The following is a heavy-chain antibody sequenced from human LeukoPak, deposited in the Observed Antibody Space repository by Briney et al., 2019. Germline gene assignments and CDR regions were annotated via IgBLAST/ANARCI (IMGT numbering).Heavy chain of an antibody. CDR1: GFTFSSYG. V-gene: IGHV3-30*18. CDR2: ISYDGSNK. J-gene: IGHJ4*02. Sequence: GGSLRLSCAASGFTFSSYGMHWVRQAPGKGLEWVAVISYDGSNKYYADSVKGRFTISRDNSKNTLYLQMNSLRAEDTAVYYCAKDWGLELERNNPNDYWGQGTLVTVSS. CDR3: AKDWGLELERNNPNDY. D-gene: IGHD1-1*01.